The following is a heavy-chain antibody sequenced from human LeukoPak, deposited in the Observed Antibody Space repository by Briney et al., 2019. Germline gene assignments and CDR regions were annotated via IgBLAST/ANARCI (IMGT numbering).Heavy chain of an antibody. D-gene: IGHD6-13*01. CDR1: GFTFSSYS. V-gene: IGHV3-48*01. CDR3: ARXXXGSSWYQDFDY. J-gene: IGHJ4*02. CDR2: ISSSSSTI. Sequence: GGSLRLSCAASGFTFSSYSMNWVRQAPGKGLEWVSYISSSSSTIYYADSVKGRFTISRDNAKNSLYLQMNSLRAEDTAVYYCARXXXGSSWYQDFDYWGQGTLVTVSS.